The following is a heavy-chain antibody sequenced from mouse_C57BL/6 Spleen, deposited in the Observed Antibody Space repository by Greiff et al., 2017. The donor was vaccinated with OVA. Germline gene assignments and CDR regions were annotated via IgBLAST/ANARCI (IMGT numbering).Heavy chain of an antibody. Sequence: EVQVVESGGGLVQPGGSLSLSCAASGFTFTDYYMSWVRQPPGKALEWLGFIRNKANGYTTEYSASVKGRFTISRDNSQSILYLQMNALRAEDSATYYCARPGWLRWYLDVWGTGTTVTVSS. V-gene: IGHV7-3*01. CDR1: GFTFTDYY. D-gene: IGHD2-2*01. CDR3: ARPGWLRWYLDV. CDR2: IRNKANGYTT. J-gene: IGHJ1*03.